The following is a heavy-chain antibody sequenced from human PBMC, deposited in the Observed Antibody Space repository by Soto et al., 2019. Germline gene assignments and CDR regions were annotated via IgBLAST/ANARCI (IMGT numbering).Heavy chain of an antibody. D-gene: IGHD3-10*01. CDR3: ATSYGSGYRAFDY. V-gene: IGHV1-69*02. Sequence: QVQLVQSGAEVKRPGSSVKVSCKASGDTFAFHSINWVRQAPGLGLEWMGRINPILSMSNYAQRFQGRVTMTADKSTSTAYMVLSILRSEDTAIYYCATSYGSGYRAFDYCGPGALVTVSS. CDR1: GDTFAFHS. J-gene: IGHJ4*02. CDR2: INPILSMS.